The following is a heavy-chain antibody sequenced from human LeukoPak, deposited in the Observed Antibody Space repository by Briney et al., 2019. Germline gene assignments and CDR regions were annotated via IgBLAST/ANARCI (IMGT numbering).Heavy chain of an antibody. D-gene: IGHD3-16*01. CDR1: GDSINSANYY. V-gene: IGHV4-61*09. J-gene: IGHJ5*02. Sequence: PSQTLSLTCTVSGDSINSANYYWTWIRQPPGKGLEWIGYIYSSGSTNYNPSLKSRVIISVDTSKNQFSLKLSSVTAADTAVYYCARRTLCCGERFDPWGQGTLVTVSS. CDR3: ARRTLCCGERFDP. CDR2: IYSSGST.